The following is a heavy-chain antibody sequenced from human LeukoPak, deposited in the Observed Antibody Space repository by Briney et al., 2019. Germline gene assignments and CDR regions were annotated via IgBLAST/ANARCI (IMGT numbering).Heavy chain of an antibody. D-gene: IGHD3-22*01. CDR1: GFTFSNYL. Sequence: PGGSLILSCAAPGFTFSNYLRHSVRQAPGKGLVWVSRINSDGINTSYADSVKGRFTIYRDNAKNTLNLQMNSLRAEDTAVYYCARDLGQYYDTSDNWFDPWGQGTLVTVSS. CDR2: INSDGINT. J-gene: IGHJ5*02. CDR3: ARDLGQYYDTSDNWFDP. V-gene: IGHV3-74*01.